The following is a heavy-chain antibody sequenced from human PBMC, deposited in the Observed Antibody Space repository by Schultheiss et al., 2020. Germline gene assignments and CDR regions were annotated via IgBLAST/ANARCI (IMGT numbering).Heavy chain of an antibody. CDR1: GGSFSGYY. CDR3: ARAKWSGGMDV. CDR2: INHSGST. V-gene: IGHV4-34*01. D-gene: IGHD3-10*02. J-gene: IGHJ6*02. Sequence: SETLSLTCAVYGGSFSGYYWSWIRQPPGKGLEWIGEINHSGSTNYNPSLKSRVTISVDTSKNQFSLKLSSVTAADTAVYYCARAKWSGGMDVWGQGTTVTVSS.